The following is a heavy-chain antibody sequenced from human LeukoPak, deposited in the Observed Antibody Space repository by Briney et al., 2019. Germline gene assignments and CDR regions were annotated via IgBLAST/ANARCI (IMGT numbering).Heavy chain of an antibody. J-gene: IGHJ4*02. CDR1: GFTFFNYW. CDR2: INLEGSQK. CDR3: ARVSGYHWESFNDY. D-gene: IGHD5-12*01. V-gene: IGHV3-7*01. Sequence: GGSLRLSCAASGFTFFNYWMSWVRQAPGKGLEWVANINLEGSQKYYVDSLKGRFTISRDNANNLLYLQMNSLRAEDTAVYYCARVSGYHWESFNDYWGQGTLVTVSS.